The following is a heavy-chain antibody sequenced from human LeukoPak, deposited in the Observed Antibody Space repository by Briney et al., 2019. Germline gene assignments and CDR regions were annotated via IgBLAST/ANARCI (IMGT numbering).Heavy chain of an antibody. CDR1: GFTFSSYA. V-gene: IGHV3-23*01. D-gene: IGHD1-7*01. CDR3: AKDSGSITGTTFSY. J-gene: IGHJ4*02. CDR2: ISGSGGST. Sequence: PGGSLRLSCAASGFTFSSYAMSWVRQAPGKGLEWASAISGSGGSTYYADSVKGRFTISRDNSKNTLYLQMNSLRAEDTAVYYCAKDSGSITGTTFSYWGQGTLVTVSS.